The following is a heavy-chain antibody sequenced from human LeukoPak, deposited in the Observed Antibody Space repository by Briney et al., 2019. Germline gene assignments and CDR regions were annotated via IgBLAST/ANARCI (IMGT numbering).Heavy chain of an antibody. Sequence: SETLSLTCTVSGGSISSYYWSWIRQPAGKGLEWIGRIYTSGSTNYNPSLKSRVTMSVDTSKNQFSLKLSSVTAADTAVYYCARTPPAGIVVVPAADDYYYYYMDVWGKGTTVTVPS. J-gene: IGHJ6*03. CDR2: IYTSGST. CDR1: GGSISSYY. V-gene: IGHV4-4*07. CDR3: ARTPPAGIVVVPAADDYYYYYMDV. D-gene: IGHD2-2*01.